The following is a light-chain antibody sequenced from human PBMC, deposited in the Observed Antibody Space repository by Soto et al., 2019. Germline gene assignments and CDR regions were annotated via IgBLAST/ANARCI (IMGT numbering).Light chain of an antibody. CDR3: QSYDSSLSVLYV. CDR1: RSNIGAGYD. V-gene: IGLV1-40*01. Sequence: QSVLTQPPSVSGAPGQRVTISCTGSRSNIGAGYDVHWYQQLPGTAPKLLIHGDSTRPSGVPGRFSGSKSGTSASLAITGLQAEDEADYYCQSYDSSLSVLYVFGTGTQLTVL. J-gene: IGLJ1*01. CDR2: GDS.